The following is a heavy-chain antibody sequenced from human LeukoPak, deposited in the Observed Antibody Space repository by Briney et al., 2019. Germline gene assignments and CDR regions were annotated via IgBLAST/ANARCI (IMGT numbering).Heavy chain of an antibody. CDR2: INPNSGGT. CDR1: GYTFTGYY. V-gene: IGHV1-2*02. Sequence: ASVKVSCKASGYTFTGYYMHWVRQAPGQGLEWMGWINPNSGGTNYAQKFQGRVTMTRDTSISTAYMELSRLRSDDTAVYYCARGGLVVPAAKGSWFDPWGQGTLVTVSS. J-gene: IGHJ5*02. D-gene: IGHD2-2*01. CDR3: ARGGLVVPAAKGSWFDP.